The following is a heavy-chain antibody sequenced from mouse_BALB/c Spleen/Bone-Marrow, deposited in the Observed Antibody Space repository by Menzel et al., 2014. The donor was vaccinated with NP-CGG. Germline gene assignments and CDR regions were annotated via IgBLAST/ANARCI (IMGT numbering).Heavy chain of an antibody. Sequence: QVHVKQSGAELVKPGAPVKLSCKASGYTFTSYWMNWVKQRPGRGLEWIGRIDPSDSETHYNQKFKDKATLTVDKSSSTAYIQLGSLTSEDSAVYYCARALGDGYYYAMDYWGQGTSVTVSS. CDR3: ARALGDGYYYAMDY. J-gene: IGHJ4*01. CDR1: GYTFTSYW. D-gene: IGHD2-3*01. V-gene: IGHV1-69*02. CDR2: IDPSDSET.